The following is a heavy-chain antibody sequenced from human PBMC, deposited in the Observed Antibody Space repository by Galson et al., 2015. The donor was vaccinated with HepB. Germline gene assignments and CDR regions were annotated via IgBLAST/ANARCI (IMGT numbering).Heavy chain of an antibody. Sequence: SLRLSCAASGFTFSNAWMSWVRQAPGKGLEWVGRIKSKTDGGTTDYAAPVKGRFTISRDDSKNTLYLQMNSLKTEDTAVYYCTTEGTTVVTPEADYWGQGTLVTVSS. V-gene: IGHV3-15*01. D-gene: IGHD4-23*01. CDR1: GFTFSNAW. CDR2: IKSKTDGGTT. CDR3: TTEGTTVVTPEADY. J-gene: IGHJ4*02.